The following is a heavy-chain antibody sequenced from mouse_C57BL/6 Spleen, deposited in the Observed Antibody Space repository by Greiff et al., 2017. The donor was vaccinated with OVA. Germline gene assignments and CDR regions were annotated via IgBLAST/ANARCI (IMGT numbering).Heavy chain of an antibody. CDR1: GFSLTSYG. CDR2: IWSGGST. CDR3: ARDYGSSYPFAY. Sequence: VQLQQSGPGLVQPSQSLSITCTVSGFSLTSYGVHWVRQSPGKGLEWLGVIWSGGSTDHNAAFISRLSISKDNSKSQVFFKMNSLQADDTAIYYCARDYGSSYPFAYWGQGTLVTVSA. J-gene: IGHJ3*01. V-gene: IGHV2-2*01. D-gene: IGHD1-1*01.